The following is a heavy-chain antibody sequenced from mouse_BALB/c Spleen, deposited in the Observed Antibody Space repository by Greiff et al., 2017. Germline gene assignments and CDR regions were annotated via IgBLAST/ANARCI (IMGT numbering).Heavy chain of an antibody. V-gene: IGHV14-3*02. Sequence: VQLQQSGAELVKPGASVKLSCTASGFNIKDTYMHWVKQRPEQGLEWIGRIDPANGNTKYDPKFQGKATITADTSSNTAYLQLSSLTSEDTAVYYCASITTYYAMDYWGQGTSVTVSS. CDR3: ASITTYYAMDY. J-gene: IGHJ4*01. CDR2: IDPANGNT. D-gene: IGHD2-4*01. CDR1: GFNIKDTY.